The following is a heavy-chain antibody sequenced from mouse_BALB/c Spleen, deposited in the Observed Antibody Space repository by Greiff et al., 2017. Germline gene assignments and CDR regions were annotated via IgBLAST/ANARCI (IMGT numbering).Heavy chain of an antibody. CDR3: ARSEGLYYFDY. D-gene: IGHD6-1*01. CDR1: GYAFSSYW. CDR2: IYPGDGDT. J-gene: IGHJ2*01. Sequence: VQLQQSGAELVRPGSSVKISCKASGYAFSSYWMNWVKQRPGQGLEWIGQIYPGDGDTNYNGKFKGKATLTADKSSSTAYMQLSSLTSEDSAVYFCARSEGLYYFDYWGQGTTLTVSS. V-gene: IGHV1-80*01.